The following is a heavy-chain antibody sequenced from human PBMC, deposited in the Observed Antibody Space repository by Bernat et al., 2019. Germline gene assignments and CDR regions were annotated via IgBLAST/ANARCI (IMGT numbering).Heavy chain of an antibody. J-gene: IGHJ6*02. CDR1: GFTFSNAW. V-gene: IGHV3-15*01. D-gene: IGHD3-9*01. Sequence: EVQLVESGGGLVKPGGSLRLSCAASGFTFSNAWMSWVRQAPGKGLEWVGRIKSKTDGGTTDYAAPVKGRFTISRDDSKNTLYLQMNSLKTEDTAVYYCTTFSKVLRYFDWLSSNYYYYYGMDVWGQGTTVTVSS. CDR3: TTFSKVLRYFDWLSSNYYYYYGMDV. CDR2: IKSKTDGGTT.